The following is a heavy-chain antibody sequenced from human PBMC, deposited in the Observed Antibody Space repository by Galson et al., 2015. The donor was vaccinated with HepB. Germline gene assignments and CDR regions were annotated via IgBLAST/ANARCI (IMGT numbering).Heavy chain of an antibody. CDR3: AKSCGGDCYYFDS. CDR1: GFPLRSYG. J-gene: IGHJ4*02. D-gene: IGHD2-21*02. Sequence: SLRLSCAASGFPLRSYGMSWVRQAPGKGLEWVSFIPGYGGTIDYADSVKGRFTISRDDSQNTLYLQMNSLRVEDTALYYCAKSCGGDCYYFDSWGQGTLVTVSS. V-gene: IGHV3-23*01. CDR2: IPGYGGTI.